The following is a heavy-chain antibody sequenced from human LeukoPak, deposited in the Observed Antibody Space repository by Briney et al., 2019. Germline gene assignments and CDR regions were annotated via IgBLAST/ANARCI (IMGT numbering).Heavy chain of an antibody. V-gene: IGHV3-30*18. J-gene: IGHJ6*03. CDR3: AKDLVGATYYYYYMDV. CDR1: GFTFSSYG. D-gene: IGHD1-26*01. CDR2: ISYDGSNK. Sequence: GGSLRLSCAASGFTFSSYGMHWVRQAPGKGLEWAAVISYDGSNKYYADSVKGRFTISRDNSKDTLYLQMNSLRAEDTAVYYCAKDLVGATYYYYYMDVWGKGTTVTVSS.